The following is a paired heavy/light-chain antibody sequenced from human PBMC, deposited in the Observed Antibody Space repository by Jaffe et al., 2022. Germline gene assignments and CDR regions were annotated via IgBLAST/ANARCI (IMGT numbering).Light chain of an antibody. CDR1: SSDVGGYNY. Sequence: QSALTQPPSASGSPGQSVTISCTGTSSDVGGYNYVSWYQQYPGRAPKLMIYEVSKRPSGVPDRFSGSKSGNTASLTVSGLQAEDEADYYCSSYTGTNNLGVFGGGTKLTVL. V-gene: IGLV2-8*01. J-gene: IGLJ2*01. CDR2: EVS. CDR3: SSYTGTNNLGV.
Heavy chain of an antibody. CDR2: IRSTTGGGTT. CDR3: TTVGGELPWT. Sequence: EVQLVESGGGLVKPGGSLRLSCAASGFTFSNTGMSWVRQVSGKGLEWVGRIRSTTGGGTTDYAGPLKGRVTISRDDSKNTLNLQMNSLKTEDTAVYYCTTVGGELPWTWGQGTLVTVSS. D-gene: IGHD3-10*01. CDR1: GFTFSNTG. J-gene: IGHJ5*02. V-gene: IGHV3-15*01.